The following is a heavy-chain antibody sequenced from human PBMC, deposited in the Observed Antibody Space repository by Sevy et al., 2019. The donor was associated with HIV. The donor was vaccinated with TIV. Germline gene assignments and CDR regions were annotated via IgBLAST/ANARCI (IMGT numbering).Heavy chain of an antibody. Sequence: GGSLRLSCAASGFTFSSYAMSWVRQAPGKGLEWVSTFSFGCGKINYADSVKGRFTIYRDNSKNYLYLQMHSLGAEDTAVYYCARQGYTKPHDYWGQGTLVTVSS. V-gene: IGHV3-23*01. CDR2: FSFGCGKI. D-gene: IGHD2-2*02. J-gene: IGHJ4*02. CDR3: ARQGYTKPHDY. CDR1: GFTFSSYA.